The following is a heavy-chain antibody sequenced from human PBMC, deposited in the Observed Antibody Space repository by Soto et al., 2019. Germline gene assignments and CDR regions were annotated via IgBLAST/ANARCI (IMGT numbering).Heavy chain of an antibody. D-gene: IGHD3-3*01. CDR1: GFTFSNYN. Sequence: PGGSLRLSCAASGFTFSNYNMNWVCQAPGKGLEWVSYISSSSTIYYADSVKGRFTISRDNAKNSLYLQMNSLRDDDTAVYYCAREFFYDYWGQGTLVTVSS. CDR2: ISSSSTI. CDR3: AREFFYDY. J-gene: IGHJ4*02. V-gene: IGHV3-48*02.